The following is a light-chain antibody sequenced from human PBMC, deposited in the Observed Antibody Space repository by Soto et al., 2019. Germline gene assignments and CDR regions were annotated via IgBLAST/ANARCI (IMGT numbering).Light chain of an antibody. J-gene: IGKJ1*01. CDR3: QKYNTAPWT. Sequence: DVEMTQSPSSLSASVGDRVTITCRASQGISKYLAWYQQKPGQVPRLLIYLASTLQSGVPSRFSGSGSGTDFILTIISLQPEDVATYYCQKYNTAPWTFGQGTKVEIK. CDR2: LAS. V-gene: IGKV1-27*01. CDR1: QGISKY.